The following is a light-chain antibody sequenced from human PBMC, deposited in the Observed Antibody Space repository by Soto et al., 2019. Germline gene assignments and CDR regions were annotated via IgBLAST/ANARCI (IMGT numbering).Light chain of an antibody. Sequence: EIVFIQSPATLSLCPGERATPSCRASQSVSIHLAWYQQKPGQAPRLLIYDTSTRATGIPARFSGSGSGTEFTLTISSLQSEDFAVYYCQQYSNWPPITFGQGTRLEIK. V-gene: IGKV3-15*01. CDR2: DTS. J-gene: IGKJ5*01. CDR1: QSVSIH. CDR3: QQYSNWPPIT.